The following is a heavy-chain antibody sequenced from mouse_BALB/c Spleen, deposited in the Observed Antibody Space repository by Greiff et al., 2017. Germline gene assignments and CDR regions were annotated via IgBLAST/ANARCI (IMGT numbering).Heavy chain of an antibody. D-gene: IGHD2-1*01. CDR1: GFTFSSYG. Sequence: DVKLVESGGGLVQPGGSRKLSCAASGFTFSSYGMSWVRQTPDKRLELVATINSNGGSTYYPDSVKGRFTISRDNAKNTLYLQMSSLKSEDTAMYYCARSNYLYAMDYWGQGTSVTVSS. V-gene: IGHV5-6-3*01. J-gene: IGHJ4*01. CDR3: ARSNYLYAMDY. CDR2: INSNGGST.